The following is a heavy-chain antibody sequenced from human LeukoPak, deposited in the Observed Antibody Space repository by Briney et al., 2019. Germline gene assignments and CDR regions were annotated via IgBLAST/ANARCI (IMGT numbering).Heavy chain of an antibody. D-gene: IGHD1-26*01. CDR3: AKDASGSSRRWFDP. Sequence: GGSLRLSCAASGFTFNNYAMSWVRQAPGKGLEWVSAISASGGTTYYADSVKGRFTISRDNSENTLFLQMNSLRAEDTAVYYCAKDASGSSRRWFDPWGQGTLVTVSS. J-gene: IGHJ5*02. CDR2: ISASGGTT. V-gene: IGHV3-23*01. CDR1: GFTFNNYA.